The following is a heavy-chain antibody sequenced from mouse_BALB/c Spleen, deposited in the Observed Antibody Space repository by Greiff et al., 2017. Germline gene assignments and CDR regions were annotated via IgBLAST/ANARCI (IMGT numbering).Heavy chain of an antibody. Sequence: VKLMESGAELARPGASVKMSCKASGYTFTSYTMHWVKQRPGQGLEWIGYINPSSGYTNYNQKFKDKATLTADKSSSTAYMQLSSLTSEDSAVYYCARSDVLLRSGHYFDDWGQGTTLTVSS. CDR1: GYTFTSYT. CDR3: ARSDVLLRSGHYFDD. J-gene: IGHJ2*01. D-gene: IGHD1-1*01. CDR2: INPSSGYT. V-gene: IGHV1-4*01.